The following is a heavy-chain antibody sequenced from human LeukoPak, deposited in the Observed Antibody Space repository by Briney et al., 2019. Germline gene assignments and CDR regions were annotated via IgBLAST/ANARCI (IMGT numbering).Heavy chain of an antibody. J-gene: IGHJ4*02. CDR3: ARDLAWGAFDY. Sequence: GGSLRLSCAASGFTFSSYEMNWVRQAPGKGLEWVSYISSSGSTIYYADSVKGRFTISRDNAKNSLYLQMNSLRAEDTAVYYCARDLAWGAFDYWGQGTLVTVSS. CDR1: GFTFSSYE. D-gene: IGHD7-27*01. CDR2: ISSSGSTI. V-gene: IGHV3-48*03.